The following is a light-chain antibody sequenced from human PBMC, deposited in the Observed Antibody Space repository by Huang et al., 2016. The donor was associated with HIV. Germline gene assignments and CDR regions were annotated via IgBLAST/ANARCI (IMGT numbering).Light chain of an antibody. Sequence: DIVMIQSPDSLAVSLGERATINCKSSQSILYSPNTKNYLAWYQQKPGQPPKLLIYWASTRESGVPDRISGSGSGTDFTLTINNLQAEDVAVYYCQQYYSTPQTFGHGTKVEIK. CDR2: WAS. J-gene: IGKJ1*01. CDR3: QQYYSTPQT. V-gene: IGKV4-1*01. CDR1: QSILYSPNTKNY.